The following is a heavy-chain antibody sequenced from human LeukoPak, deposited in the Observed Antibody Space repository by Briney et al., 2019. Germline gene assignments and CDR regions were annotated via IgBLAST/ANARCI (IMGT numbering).Heavy chain of an antibody. J-gene: IGHJ4*02. CDR1: GGSFSGYY. CDR3: ARSVCSGGSCYLFDY. Sequence: SETLSLTCAVYGGSFSGYYWSWIRQPPGKGLEWIGEINHSGSTNYNPSLKSRVTISVDTSKNQFSLKLSSVTAADTAVYYCARSVCSGGSCYLFDYWGQGTLVTVSS. D-gene: IGHD2-15*01. V-gene: IGHV4-34*01. CDR2: INHSGST.